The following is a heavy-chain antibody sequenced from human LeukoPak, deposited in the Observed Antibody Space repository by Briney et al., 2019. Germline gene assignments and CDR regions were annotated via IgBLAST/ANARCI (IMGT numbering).Heavy chain of an antibody. CDR2: AFYSGRT. J-gene: IGHJ4*02. CDR3: ARRGVRSTLRSRPFDY. Sequence: SETLSLTCTVSGGFIRDSGYYWGWIRQPPGKGLEWIGTAFYSGRTYYNSSLQSRVTISVDTSKNQFSLRLSSVTPADTAIYYCARRGVRSTLRSRPFDYWGQGTLVTVSS. D-gene: IGHD3-16*01. CDR1: GGFIRDSGYY. V-gene: IGHV4-39*01.